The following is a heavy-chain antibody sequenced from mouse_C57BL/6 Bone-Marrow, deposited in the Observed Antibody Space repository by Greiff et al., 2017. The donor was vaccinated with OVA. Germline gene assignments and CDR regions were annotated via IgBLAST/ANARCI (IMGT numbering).Heavy chain of an antibody. V-gene: IGHV1-39*01. J-gene: IGHJ2*01. CDR1: GYSFTDYN. CDR2: INPNYGTT. Sequence: QLQESGPELVKPGASVKISCKASGYSFTDYNMNWVKQSNGKSLEWIGVINPNYGTTSYNQKFKGKATLTVDQSSSTAYMQLNSLTSEDSAVYYCARTTTVVAPYYFDYWGQGTTLTVSS. D-gene: IGHD1-1*01. CDR3: ARTTTVVAPYYFDY.